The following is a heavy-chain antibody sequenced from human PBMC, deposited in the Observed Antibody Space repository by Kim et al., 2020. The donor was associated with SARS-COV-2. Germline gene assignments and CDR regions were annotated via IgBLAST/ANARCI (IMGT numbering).Heavy chain of an antibody. CDR3: ARHRKGYGSGSYYSNWFDP. D-gene: IGHD3-10*01. Sequence: GESLKISCKGSGYSFTSYWISWVRQMPGKGLEWMGRIDPSDSYTNYSPSFQGNVTISADKSISTAYLQWSSLKASDTAMYYCARHRKGYGSGSYYSNWFDPWGQGTLVTVSS. CDR1: GYSFTSYW. CDR2: IDPSDSYT. J-gene: IGHJ5*02. V-gene: IGHV5-10-1*01.